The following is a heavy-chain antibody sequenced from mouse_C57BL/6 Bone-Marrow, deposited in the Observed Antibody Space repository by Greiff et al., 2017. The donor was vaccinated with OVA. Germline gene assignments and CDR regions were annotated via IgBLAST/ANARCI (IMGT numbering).Heavy chain of an antibody. CDR3: AKKGGSGYGFAY. Sequence: QVQLQQSGPGLAQPSQSLSITCKVSGFSLTSYGVHWVRQSPGKGLEWMGVIWRGGSTDYNAAIMYRLSITKENYTSQVCFKMNRLQADDTAIYYCAKKGGSGYGFAYWGQGTLVTVSA. D-gene: IGHD3-2*02. CDR1: GFSLTSYG. V-gene: IGHV2-5*01. CDR2: IWRGGST. J-gene: IGHJ3*01.